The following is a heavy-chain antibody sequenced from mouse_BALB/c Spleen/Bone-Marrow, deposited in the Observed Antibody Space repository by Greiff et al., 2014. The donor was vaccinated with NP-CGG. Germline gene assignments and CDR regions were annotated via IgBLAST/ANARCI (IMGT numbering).Heavy chain of an antibody. CDR2: INPGSGGT. V-gene: IGHV1-54*01. Sequence: VQLQQSGAELVRPGTSVKVSCKASGYAFTNYLIEWVKQRPGQGLEWIGMINPGSGGTNYNEKFKGKATLTADKSSSTAYMQLSSLTSDDSAVYFCARRDGSYFDYWGQGTLSQSPQ. D-gene: IGHD3-3*01. CDR3: ARRDGSYFDY. J-gene: IGHJ2*01. CDR1: GYAFTNYL.